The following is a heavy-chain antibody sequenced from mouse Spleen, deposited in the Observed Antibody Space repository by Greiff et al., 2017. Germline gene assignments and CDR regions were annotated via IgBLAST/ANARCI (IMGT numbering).Heavy chain of an antibody. Sequence: VQLKESGPGLVKPSQSLSLTCSVTGYSITSGYYWNWIRQFPGNKLEWMGYISYDGSNNYNPSLKNRISITRDTSKNQFFLKLNSVTTEDTATYYCARAPHYGNFYYYAMDYWGQGTSVTVSS. V-gene: IGHV3-6*01. D-gene: IGHD2-1*01. CDR3: ARAPHYGNFYYYAMDY. J-gene: IGHJ4*01. CDR2: ISYDGSN. CDR1: GYSITSGYY.